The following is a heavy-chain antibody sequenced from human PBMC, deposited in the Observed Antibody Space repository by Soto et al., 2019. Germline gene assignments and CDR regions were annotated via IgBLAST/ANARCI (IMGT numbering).Heavy chain of an antibody. Sequence: PGGSLRLSCAASGSTFSSYCMHWVRQAPGKGLEWVAGISYAGSNKYYADSVKGRFTISRDNSKNTLYLQMNSLRAEDTAVYYCAKGPVYYYDSSGYSDYWGQGTLVTVSS. CDR2: ISYAGSNK. CDR1: GSTFSSYC. J-gene: IGHJ4*02. D-gene: IGHD3-22*01. V-gene: IGHV3-30*18. CDR3: AKGPVYYYDSSGYSDY.